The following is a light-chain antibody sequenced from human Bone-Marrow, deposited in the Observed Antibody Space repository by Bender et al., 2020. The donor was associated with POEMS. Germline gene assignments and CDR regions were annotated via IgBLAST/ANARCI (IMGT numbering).Light chain of an antibody. J-gene: IGLJ3*02. CDR1: SSNTGSGYD. Sequence: QSVLTQPPSVSGAPGQGVTISCTGSSSNTGSGYDINWYQQHPGKAPKLIIYDVNERPSGVPDRFSGSKSGTSASLAITGLQAEDEGDYYCQSYDNSLGGWVFGGGTKLTVL. CDR3: QSYDNSLGGWV. CDR2: DVN. V-gene: IGLV1-40*01.